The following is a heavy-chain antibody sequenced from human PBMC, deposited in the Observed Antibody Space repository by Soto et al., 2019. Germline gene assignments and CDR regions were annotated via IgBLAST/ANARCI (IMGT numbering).Heavy chain of an antibody. CDR1: GFSFTNAW. Sequence: GGSLRLSCAASGFSFTNAWMSWVRQAPGKRLEWIGRIKSKTDGATTDYAGPVKGRFTISRDDSKKTLFVQMNGLKTEDTAVYYCTTIIPKGKWELGPWGQGXLVTVHS. CDR2: IKSKTDGATT. V-gene: IGHV3-15*05. CDR3: TTIIPKGKWELGP. J-gene: IGHJ5*02. D-gene: IGHD1-26*01.